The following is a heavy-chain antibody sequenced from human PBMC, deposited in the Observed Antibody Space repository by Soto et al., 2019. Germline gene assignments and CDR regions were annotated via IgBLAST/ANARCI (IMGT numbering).Heavy chain of an antibody. CDR2: IWYDGSNK. CDR3: ATHSPITIFGVVYADYYYMDV. V-gene: IGHV3-33*01. J-gene: IGHJ6*03. D-gene: IGHD3-3*01. CDR1: GFTFSSYG. Sequence: GGSLRLSCAASGFTFSSYGMHWVRQAPGKGLEWVAVIWYDGSNKYYADSVKGRFTISRDNSKNTLYLQMNSLRAEDTAVYYCATHSPITIFGVVYADYYYMDVWGKGTTVTVSS.